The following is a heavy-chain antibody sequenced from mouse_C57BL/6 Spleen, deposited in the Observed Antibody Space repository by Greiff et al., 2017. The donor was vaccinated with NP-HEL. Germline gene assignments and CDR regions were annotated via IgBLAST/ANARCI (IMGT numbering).Heavy chain of an antibody. Sequence: VQLQQSGTVLARPGASVKMSCKTSGYTFTSYWMHWVKQRPGQGLEWIGAIYPGNSDTSYNQKFKGKAKLTAVTSASTAYMELSSLTNEDSAVYYCTKIYSNYDYYAMDYWGQGTSVTVSS. CDR1: GYTFTSYW. CDR3: TKIYSNYDYYAMDY. J-gene: IGHJ4*01. V-gene: IGHV1-5*01. CDR2: IYPGNSDT. D-gene: IGHD2-5*01.